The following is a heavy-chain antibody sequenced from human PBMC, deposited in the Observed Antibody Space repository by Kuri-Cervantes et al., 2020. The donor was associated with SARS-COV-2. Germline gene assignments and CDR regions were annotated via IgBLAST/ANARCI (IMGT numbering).Heavy chain of an antibody. J-gene: IGHJ6*02. V-gene: IGHV1-18*01. CDR3: AGVPSMVVAFYRYYYGMDV. Sequence: ASVKVSCKGSGYTFPNYSFSWVRQAPGQGLEWMGWISTYNGQTSYAQKFQGRVTMTTDTSTRTAYMELRSLTSDDTAVYYCAGVPSMVVAFYRYYYGMDVWGQGTTVTVSS. CDR1: GYTFPNYS. CDR2: ISTYNGQT. D-gene: IGHD2-15*01.